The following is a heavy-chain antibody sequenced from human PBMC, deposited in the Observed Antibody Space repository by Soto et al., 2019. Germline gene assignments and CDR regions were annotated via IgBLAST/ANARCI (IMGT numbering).Heavy chain of an antibody. CDR3: ARASTLTVHCGSVSCPRMDV. Sequence: QVQLVQSGAEVEKPGSPVKVSCKASGGTFSSYAISWVRQAPGQGLEWMGGILPIFGTANYARKFQGRVTITADRSTSTDYMELSSLRSEDTAVYYCARASTLTVHCGSVSCPRMDVWGQGTTVTVSS. J-gene: IGHJ6*02. CDR1: GGTFSSYA. D-gene: IGHD2-2*01. V-gene: IGHV1-69*06. CDR2: ILPIFGTA.